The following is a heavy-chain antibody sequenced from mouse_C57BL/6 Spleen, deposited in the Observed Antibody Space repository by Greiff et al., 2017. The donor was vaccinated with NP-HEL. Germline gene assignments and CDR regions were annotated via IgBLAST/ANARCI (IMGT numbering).Heavy chain of an antibody. D-gene: IGHD5-2*01. V-gene: IGHV3-6*01. CDR3: ARELNSFDY. CDR2: ISYDGSN. CDR1: GYSITSGYY. J-gene: IGHJ2*01. Sequence: VQLKESGPGLVKPSQSLSLTCSVTGYSITSGYYWNWIRQFPGNKLEWMGYISYDGSNNYNPSLKNRISITRDTSKNQFFLKLNSVTTEDTATYYCARELNSFDYWGQGTTLTVS.